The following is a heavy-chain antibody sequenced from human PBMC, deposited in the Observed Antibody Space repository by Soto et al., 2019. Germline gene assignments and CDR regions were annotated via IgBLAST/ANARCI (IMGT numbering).Heavy chain of an antibody. V-gene: IGHV4-4*07. D-gene: IGHD3-22*01. Sequence: TVSGGSISSYYWSWIRQPAGKGLEWIGRIYTSGSTNYNPSLKSRVTMSVDTSKNQFSLKLSSVTAADTAVYYCARASYYDSSGQFDYWGQGTLVTDSS. CDR3: ARASYYDSSGQFDY. CDR1: GGSISSYY. CDR2: IYTSGST. J-gene: IGHJ4*02.